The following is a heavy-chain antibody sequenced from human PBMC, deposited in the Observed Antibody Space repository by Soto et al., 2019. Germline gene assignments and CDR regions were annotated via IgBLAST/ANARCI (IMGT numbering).Heavy chain of an antibody. CDR1: GGSFSGYY. V-gene: IGHV4-34*01. J-gene: IGHJ4*02. Sequence: QVQLQQWGAGLLKPSETLSLTCAVYGGSFSGYYWSWIRQPPGKGLEWIGEINHSGSTNYNPSLKSRVTISVDTSKNQFSLKLSSVTAADTAVYYCARGVVVIAIRGYYFDYWGQGTLVTVSS. D-gene: IGHD2-21*01. CDR2: INHSGST. CDR3: ARGVVVIAIRGYYFDY.